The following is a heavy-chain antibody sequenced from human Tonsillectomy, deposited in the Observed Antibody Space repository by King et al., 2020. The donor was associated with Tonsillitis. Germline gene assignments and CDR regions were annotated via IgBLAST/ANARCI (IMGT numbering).Heavy chain of an antibody. CDR1: GFTVSSNY. CDR3: ARGLGENFDY. Sequence: VQLVESGGGLIQPGGSLRLSCAASGFTVSSNYMSWVRQAPGKGLEWISIIYSDGSPYYADSVKGRFTVSRDNSKNTLYLQLNSLRAEDTAMYYCARGLGENFDYWGQGILVTVSS. J-gene: IGHJ4*02. CDR2: IYSDGSP. D-gene: IGHD3-10*01. V-gene: IGHV3-53*01.